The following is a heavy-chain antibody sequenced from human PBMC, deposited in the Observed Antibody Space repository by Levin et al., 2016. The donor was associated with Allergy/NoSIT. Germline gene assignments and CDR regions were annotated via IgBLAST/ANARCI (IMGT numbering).Heavy chain of an antibody. J-gene: IGHJ4*02. Sequence: WIRQPPGKGLEWVSTISGSGGSTYYADSVKGRFTISRDNSKNTLYLEMNSLRVEDTAVYYCAKDGYNWKLSEYWGQGTLVTVSS. D-gene: IGHD5-24*01. CDR2: ISGSGGST. CDR3: AKDGYNWKLSEY. V-gene: IGHV3-23*01.